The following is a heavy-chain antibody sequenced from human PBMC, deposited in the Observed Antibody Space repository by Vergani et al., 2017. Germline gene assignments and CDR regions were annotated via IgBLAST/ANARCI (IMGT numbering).Heavy chain of an antibody. V-gene: IGHV1-2*02. J-gene: IGHJ6*03. CDR1: GYTFTYRY. CDR3: ARSTEQIEWSGYYPGRYYYYYYYMDV. D-gene: IGHD3-3*01. Sequence: QVQLVQSGAEVKKPGSSVKVSCKASGYTFTYRYLHWVRQAPGQALEWMGWINPNSGGTNYAQKFQGRVTMTRDTSISTAYMELSSLRSEDTAVYYCARSTEQIEWSGYYPGRYYYYYYYMDVWGKGTTVTVSS. CDR2: INPNSGGT.